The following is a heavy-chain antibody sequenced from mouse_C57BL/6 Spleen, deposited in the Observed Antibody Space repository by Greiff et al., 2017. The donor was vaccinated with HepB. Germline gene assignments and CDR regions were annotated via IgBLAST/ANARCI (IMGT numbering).Heavy chain of an antibody. V-gene: IGHV1-82*01. D-gene: IGHD2-1*01. Sequence: VQLQQSGPELVKPGASVKISCKASGYAFSSSWMNWVKQRPGKGLEWIGRIYPGDGDTNYNGKFKGKATLTADKSSSTAYMQLSSLTSEDSAVYFCARSGGNLWFAYWGQGTLVTVSA. CDR2: IYPGDGDT. CDR3: ARSGGNLWFAY. CDR1: GYAFSSSW. J-gene: IGHJ3*01.